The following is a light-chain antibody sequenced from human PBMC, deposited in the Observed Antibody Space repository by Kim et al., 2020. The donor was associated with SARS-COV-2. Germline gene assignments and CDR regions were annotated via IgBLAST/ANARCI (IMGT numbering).Light chain of an antibody. CDR2: TAS. V-gene: IGKV1-39*01. J-gene: IGKJ3*01. Sequence: DIQMTQSPSSLSASLGDRVTITCRASQTISNLLNWYQHRPGKAPRLVIYTASVLVRGVPSRFSGSGSGTVFSLTIDGLQPEDFATYYCQQGYNKTPTFGPGTKVDIK. CDR1: QTISNL. CDR3: QQGYNKTPT.